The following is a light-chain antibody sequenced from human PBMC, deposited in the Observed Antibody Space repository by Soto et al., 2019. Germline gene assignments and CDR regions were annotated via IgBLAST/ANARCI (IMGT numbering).Light chain of an antibody. Sequence: EIVLTQTPLSLPVTLGQPASISCRSSQSLVHRDGNIYLSWVQQRPGQPPRPLIYKISSRFSGVPDRFTGGGAGTDFTLEISRVEAEDVAIYYCMQSTQFPFTFGPGTKVDIK. V-gene: IGKV2-24*01. J-gene: IGKJ3*01. CDR1: QSLVHRDGNIY. CDR3: MQSTQFPFT. CDR2: KIS.